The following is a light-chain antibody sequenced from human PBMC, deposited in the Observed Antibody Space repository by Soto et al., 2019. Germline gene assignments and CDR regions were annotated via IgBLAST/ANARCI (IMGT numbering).Light chain of an antibody. Sequence: EIVMTQSPVTLSMSPGDRVILSCRASQSVSTNLAWYQQKPGQAPRLLIYGASNRATGIPARFSGSGSGTEFTLTISSLQPDDFATYYCQQYNSYFWTFGQGTKVDIK. V-gene: IGKV3-15*01. J-gene: IGKJ1*01. CDR1: QSVSTN. CDR3: QQYNSYFWT. CDR2: GAS.